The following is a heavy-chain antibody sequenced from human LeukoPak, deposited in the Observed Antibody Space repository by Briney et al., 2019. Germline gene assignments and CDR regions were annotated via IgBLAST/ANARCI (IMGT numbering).Heavy chain of an antibody. CDR1: GGSISSSSYY. CDR2: IYYSGST. V-gene: IGHV4-39*01. CDR3: ARPVYDFWSGYYVGDDY. D-gene: IGHD3-3*01. Sequence: SETLSLACTVSGGSISSSSYYWGWIRQPPGKGLEWIGSIYYSGSTYYNPSLKSRVTISVDTSKNQFSLHLRSVPAADTAVYYCARPVYDFWSGYYVGDDYWGQGTLVTVSS. J-gene: IGHJ4*02.